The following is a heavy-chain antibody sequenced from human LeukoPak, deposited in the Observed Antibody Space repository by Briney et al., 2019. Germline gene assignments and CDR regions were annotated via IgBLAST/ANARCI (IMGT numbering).Heavy chain of an antibody. D-gene: IGHD3-9*01. Sequence: ASVKVSCKASGYTFTGYYMHWVRQAPGQGLEWMGWINPNSGGTNYAQKFQGRVTMTRDTSISTAYMELSRLRSDDTAVYYCARGIRYFDWLLLENYYFDYWGQGTLVTVSS. CDR3: ARGIRYFDWLLLENYYFDY. CDR2: INPNSGGT. CDR1: GYTFTGYY. V-gene: IGHV1-2*02. J-gene: IGHJ4*02.